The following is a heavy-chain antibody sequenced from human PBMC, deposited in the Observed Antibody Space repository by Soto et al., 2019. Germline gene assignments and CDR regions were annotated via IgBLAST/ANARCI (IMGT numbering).Heavy chain of an antibody. J-gene: IGHJ6*02. CDR1: GGTFSSYT. D-gene: IGHD6-13*01. Sequence: SVKVSCKASGGTFSSYTISWVRQAPGQGLEWMGRIIPILGIANYAQKFQGRVTITADKSTSTAYMELSSLRSEDTAVYYCASVAAAGTGPYYYYGMDVWGQGTTVTVSS. CDR2: IIPILGIA. V-gene: IGHV1-69*02. CDR3: ASVAAAGTGPYYYYGMDV.